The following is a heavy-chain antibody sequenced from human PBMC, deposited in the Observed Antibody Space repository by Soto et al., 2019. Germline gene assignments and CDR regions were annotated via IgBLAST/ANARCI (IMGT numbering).Heavy chain of an antibody. CDR3: ARDPYYYGSGSYYMSYYYYMDV. CDR1: GFTFSSYG. J-gene: IGHJ6*03. D-gene: IGHD3-10*01. CDR2: IWYDGSNK. Sequence: QVQLVESGGGVVQPGRSLRLSCAASGFTFSSYGMHWVRQAPGKWLEWVAVIWYDGSNKYYADSVKGRFTISRDNSKNTLYLQMNSLRAEDTAVYYCARDPYYYGSGSYYMSYYYYMDVWGKGTTVTVSS. V-gene: IGHV3-33*01.